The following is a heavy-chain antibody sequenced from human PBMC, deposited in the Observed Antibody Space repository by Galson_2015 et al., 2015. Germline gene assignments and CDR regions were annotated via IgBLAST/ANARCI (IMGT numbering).Heavy chain of an antibody. J-gene: IGHJ4*02. D-gene: IGHD5-24*01. CDR2: IWYDGSNK. CDR1: GFTFSSYG. Sequence: SLRLSCAASGFTFSSYGMHWVRQAPGKGLEWVAVIWYDGSNKYYGDSVKGRFTISRDNSKNTLYLQMNSLRAEDTAVYYCARDRRAPNHFDYWGQGTLVTVSS. CDR3: ARDRRAPNHFDY. V-gene: IGHV3-33*01.